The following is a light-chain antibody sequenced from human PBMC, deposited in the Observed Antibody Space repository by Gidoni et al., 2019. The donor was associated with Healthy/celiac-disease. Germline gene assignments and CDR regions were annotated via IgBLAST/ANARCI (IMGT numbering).Light chain of an antibody. Sequence: AIRMTQSPSSFSASTGDRVTITCRASQGISSYLAWYQQKPGKAPKLLIYAASTLQSGVPDRFSGSGSGTDFTLTISCLQSEDFATYYCQQYYSYPRTFGPXTKVDIK. V-gene: IGKV1-8*01. CDR3: QQYYSYPRT. CDR1: QGISSY. CDR2: AAS. J-gene: IGKJ3*01.